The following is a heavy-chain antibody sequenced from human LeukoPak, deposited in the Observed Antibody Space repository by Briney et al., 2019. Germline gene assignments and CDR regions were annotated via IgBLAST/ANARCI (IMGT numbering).Heavy chain of an antibody. CDR3: AKTYYDILTGYSPHFDY. D-gene: IGHD3-9*01. V-gene: IGHV3-7*03. CDR1: GFTFSSYW. CDR2: IKQDGSEK. J-gene: IGHJ4*02. Sequence: GGSLRLSCAASGFTFSSYWMSWVRQAPGKGLEWVANIKQDGSEKYYVDSVKGRFTISRDNAKNSLYLQMNSLRAEDTAVYYCAKTYYDILTGYSPHFDYWGQGTLVTVSS.